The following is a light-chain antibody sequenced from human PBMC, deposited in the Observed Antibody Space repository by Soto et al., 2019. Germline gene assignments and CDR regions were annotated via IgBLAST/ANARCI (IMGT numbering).Light chain of an antibody. V-gene: IGKV3-11*01. CDR2: DAS. Sequence: EIVLTQSPATLSLSPGERATLSCRASQSVSRHLAWYQQKPGQAPRLLIYDASNRATGIPARFSGSGSGTDLTLTISSREHEDFAVYYCQQRNNWPPVTFGGGTKVEIK. J-gene: IGKJ4*01. CDR1: QSVSRH. CDR3: QQRNNWPPVT.